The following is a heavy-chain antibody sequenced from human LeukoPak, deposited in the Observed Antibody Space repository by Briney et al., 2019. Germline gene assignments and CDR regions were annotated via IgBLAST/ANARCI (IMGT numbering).Heavy chain of an antibody. CDR1: GGSISSYY. CDR3: ARDRAGGLRFVEWLSAFDY. J-gene: IGHJ4*02. D-gene: IGHD3-3*01. V-gene: IGHV4-59*12. Sequence: PSETLSLTCTVSGGSISSYYWSWIRQPPGKGLEWIGYIYYTGYTNYNPSLKSRVTISVGTSKKQFSLKLSSVTAADTAVYYCARDRAGGLRFVEWLSAFDYWGQGTLVTVSS. CDR2: IYYTGYT.